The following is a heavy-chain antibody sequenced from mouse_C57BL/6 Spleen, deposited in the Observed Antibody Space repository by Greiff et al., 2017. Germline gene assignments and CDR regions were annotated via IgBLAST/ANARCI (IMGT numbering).Heavy chain of an antibody. Sequence: QVQLQQSGAELMKPGASVKLSCKATGYTFTGYWIEWVKQRPGHGLEWIGEIFPGSGSTNYNEKFKGKATFTADTASNTAYMQLSSLTTEDSAIYYEARKASCYNYDDYFDYWGQGTTLTVSS. D-gene: IGHD2-12*01. CDR1: GYTFTGYW. V-gene: IGHV1-9*01. J-gene: IGHJ2*01. CDR3: ARKASCYNYDDYFDY. CDR2: IFPGSGST.